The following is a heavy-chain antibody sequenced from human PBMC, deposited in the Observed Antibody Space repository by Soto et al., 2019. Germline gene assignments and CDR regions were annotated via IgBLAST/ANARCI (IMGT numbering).Heavy chain of an antibody. CDR1: GYSFTSYW. Sequence: RRSLKISWKGSGYSFTSYWISWVRQMPGKGLEWMGRIDPSDSYTNYSPSFQGHVTISADKSISTAYLQWSSLKASDTAMYYCARHGRDCGGDCYSTHYYGMDVWGQGTTVTVSS. V-gene: IGHV5-10-1*01. J-gene: IGHJ6*02. D-gene: IGHD2-21*02. CDR2: IDPSDSYT. CDR3: ARHGRDCGGDCYSTHYYGMDV.